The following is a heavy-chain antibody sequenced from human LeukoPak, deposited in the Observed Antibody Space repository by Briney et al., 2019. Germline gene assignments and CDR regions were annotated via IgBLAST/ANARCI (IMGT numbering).Heavy chain of an antibody. J-gene: IGHJ4*02. CDR2: INHNGNVN. V-gene: IGHV3-7*03. Sequence: GGSLRLSCAASGFTFSSYWMNWARQAPGKGLEWVASINHNGNVNYYVDSVKGRFTISRDNSKNTLYLQMNSLRAEDTAVYYCAKVPYNGVVVVAADYWGQGTLVTVSS. CDR1: GFTFSSYW. CDR3: AKVPYNGVVVVAADY. D-gene: IGHD2-15*01.